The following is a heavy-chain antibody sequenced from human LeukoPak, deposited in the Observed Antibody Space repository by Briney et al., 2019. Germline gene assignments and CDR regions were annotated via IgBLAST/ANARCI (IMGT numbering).Heavy chain of an antibody. CDR3: AKDGQL. V-gene: IGHV3-30-3*01. D-gene: IGHD5-24*01. Sequence: GGSLRLSCAASGFTFNNYAMHWVRQAPGKGLEWVAVISYDGSNKYYADSVKGRFTISRDNSKNTVYLQMNSLRAEDTAVYYCAKDGQLRGQGTLVTVSS. CDR1: GFTFNNYA. J-gene: IGHJ4*02. CDR2: ISYDGSNK.